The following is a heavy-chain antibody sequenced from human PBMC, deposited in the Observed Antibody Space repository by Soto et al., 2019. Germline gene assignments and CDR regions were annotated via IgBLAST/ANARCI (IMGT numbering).Heavy chain of an antibody. CDR2: IYYSGST. J-gene: IGHJ6*02. D-gene: IGHD5-12*01. CDR1: GGSQSSGSYY. Sequence: TLSLPGTVSGGSQSSGSYYWSCIRQHPGKGLEWIGYIYYSGSTYYNPSLKSRFTISVDTSKNQFSLKLSSLTASDTAVYYCARDVLRIRSMDVWGQATTVTVSS. V-gene: IGHV4-31*03. CDR3: ARDVLRIRSMDV.